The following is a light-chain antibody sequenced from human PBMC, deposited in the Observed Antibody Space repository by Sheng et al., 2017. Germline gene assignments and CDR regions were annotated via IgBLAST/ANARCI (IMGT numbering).Light chain of an antibody. CDR1: QDISNY. V-gene: IGKV1-16*01. CDR3: QQYTSNTKMT. CDR2: AAS. Sequence: DIQMTQSPSTLSASVGDRVTITCQASQDISNYLNWYQQKPGKAPNLLIYAASTLQSGVPSRFSGSGSGTEFTLTITNLQPEDFATYYCQQYTSNTKMTFDQGTRLESK. J-gene: IGKJ5*01.